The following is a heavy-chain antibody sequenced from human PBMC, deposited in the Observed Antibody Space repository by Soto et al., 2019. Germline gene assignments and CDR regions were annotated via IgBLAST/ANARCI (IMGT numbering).Heavy chain of an antibody. J-gene: IGHJ4*02. V-gene: IGHV4-30-4*01. CDR2: IYHSGSS. CDR3: ARDLLCTPVAYYFDT. D-gene: IGHD4-17*01. Sequence: SETLSLTCTVSGGSLSSGTYYWSWIRQPPGKGLEWIGYIYHSGSSQSNPSLKSRVTISIDTSKNQFSLEPRSVTAADTAVYYCARDLLCTPVAYYFDTWGPGRLVPVSS. CDR1: GGSLSSGTYY.